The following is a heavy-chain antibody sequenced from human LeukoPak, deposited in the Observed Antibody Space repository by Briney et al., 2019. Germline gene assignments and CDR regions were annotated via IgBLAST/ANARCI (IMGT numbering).Heavy chain of an antibody. Sequence: GGSLRLSCAASGFTFSDYYMSWIRQAPGKGLEWVSYISRSGSTIYYADSVKGRFTISRDNAKNSLYLQMNSLRAEDTAVYYCARAEVAGSFDYWGQGTLVTVSS. CDR1: GFTFSDYY. J-gene: IGHJ4*02. CDR2: ISRSGSTI. CDR3: ARAEVAGSFDY. V-gene: IGHV3-11*01. D-gene: IGHD6-19*01.